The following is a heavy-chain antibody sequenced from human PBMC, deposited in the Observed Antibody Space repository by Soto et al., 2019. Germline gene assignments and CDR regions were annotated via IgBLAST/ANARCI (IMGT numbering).Heavy chain of an antibody. J-gene: IGHJ4*02. V-gene: IGHV4-4*02. CDR3: ARVAVAGTRVDY. D-gene: IGHD6-19*01. Sequence: QVQLQESGPGLVKPSGTLSLTCAVSGGSISSSNWWSWVRQPPGKGLEWIGEIYHSGSTNYNPSHTSPVTISVDKSKNQFSLKLSSVTAADTAVYFCARVAVAGTRVDYWGQGTLVTVSS. CDR2: IYHSGST. CDR1: GGSISSSNW.